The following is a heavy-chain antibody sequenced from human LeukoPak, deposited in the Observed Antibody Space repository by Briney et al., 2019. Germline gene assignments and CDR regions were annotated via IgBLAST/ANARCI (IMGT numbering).Heavy chain of an antibody. D-gene: IGHD6-19*01. Sequence: GGSLRLSCAVSGFTFRNYAMTWVRQAPGKGLEWVSGISGSGSTTYYADSVKGRFTISRDNSKNTLYLQMNSLRAEDTAVYYCAKRHSSGWYVNFDYWGQGTLVTVSS. CDR3: AKRHSSGWYVNFDY. CDR1: GFTFRNYA. J-gene: IGHJ4*02. CDR2: ISGSGSTT. V-gene: IGHV3-23*01.